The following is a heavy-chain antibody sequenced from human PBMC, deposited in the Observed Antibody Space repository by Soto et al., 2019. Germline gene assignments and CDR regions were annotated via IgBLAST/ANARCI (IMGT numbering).Heavy chain of an antibody. CDR3: ERYCSSTSCYAGTYYYYGMDV. CDR1: GGTFSSYT. D-gene: IGHD2-2*01. Sequence: QVQLVQSGAEVKKPGSSVKVSCKASGGTFSSYTISWVRQAPGQGLEWMGRIIPILGIANYAQKFQGRVTITAAKSTSTAYKELSSRRSEDTAVYYCERYCSSTSCYAGTYYYYGMDVWGQGTTVTVSS. V-gene: IGHV1-69*02. CDR2: IIPILGIA. J-gene: IGHJ6*02.